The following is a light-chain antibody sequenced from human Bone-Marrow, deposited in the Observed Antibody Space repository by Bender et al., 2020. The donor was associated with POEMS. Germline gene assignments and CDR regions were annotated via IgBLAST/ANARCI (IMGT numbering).Light chain of an antibody. CDR2: QVT. J-gene: IGLJ1*01. CDR3: CSYAGSDSYV. Sequence: QSALTQPASVSGSPGQSITISCTGASSDVGTYNLVSWYQHHPGKAPIPMIYQVTKRPSGVSQRFSGYRSGNTASLTISGLQADDEADYYCCSYAGSDSYVFGSGTKVTVL. CDR1: SSDVGTYNL. V-gene: IGLV2-23*02.